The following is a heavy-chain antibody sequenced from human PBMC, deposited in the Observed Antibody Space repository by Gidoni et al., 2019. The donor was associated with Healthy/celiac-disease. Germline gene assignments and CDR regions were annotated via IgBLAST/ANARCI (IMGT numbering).Heavy chain of an antibody. CDR1: GGSISSGGYY. Sequence: QVQLQESGPGLVKPSQTLSLTCTVSGGSISSGGYYWSWIRQHPGKGLEWLGYIYYSGSTYYNPSLKSRVTISVDTSKNQFSLKLSSVTAADTAVYYCARAGIVVVVAATPGYAWFDPWGQGTLVTVSS. CDR3: ARAGIVVVVAATPGYAWFDP. V-gene: IGHV4-31*03. J-gene: IGHJ5*02. D-gene: IGHD2-15*01. CDR2: IYYSGST.